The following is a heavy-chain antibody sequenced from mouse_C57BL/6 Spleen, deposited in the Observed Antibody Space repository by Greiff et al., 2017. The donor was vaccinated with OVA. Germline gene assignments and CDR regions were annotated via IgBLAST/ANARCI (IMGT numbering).Heavy chain of an antibody. V-gene: IGHV1-64*01. CDR3: ASPDSSGYVGFAY. J-gene: IGHJ3*01. Sequence: QVQLKQPGAELVKPGASVKLSCKASGYTFTSYWMHWVKQRPGQGLEWIGMIHPNSGSTNYNEKFKSKATLTVDKSSSTAYMQLSSLTSEDSAVYYCASPDSSGYVGFAYWGQGTLVTGSA. CDR2: IHPNSGST. CDR1: GYTFTSYW. D-gene: IGHD3-2*02.